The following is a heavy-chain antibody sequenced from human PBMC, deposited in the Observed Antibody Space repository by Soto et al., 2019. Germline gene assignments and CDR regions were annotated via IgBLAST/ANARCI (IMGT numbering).Heavy chain of an antibody. CDR3: ARYLWGGASRCDY. V-gene: IGHV1-3*01. Sequence: QVQLVQSGAEAKKPGASVKVSCKASGYTFTSYAMHWVRQAPGQRLAWMGWFNAGNGNTKYSQKFQGRVTMTRDTPASTAYRELNSLRREETAMYYYARYLWGGASRCDYWGQGTLVTVSS. J-gene: IGHJ4*02. CDR2: FNAGNGNT. CDR1: GYTFTSYA. D-gene: IGHD3-10*01.